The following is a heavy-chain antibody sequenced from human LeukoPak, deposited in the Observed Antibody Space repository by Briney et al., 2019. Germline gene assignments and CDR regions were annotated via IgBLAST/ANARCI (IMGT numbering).Heavy chain of an antibody. CDR1: GFTFSSYW. CDR2: IKQDGSEK. V-gene: IGHV3-7*01. Sequence: GGSLRLSCAASGFTFSSYWMSWVRQAPGKGLEWVANIKQDGSEKYYVDSVKGRFTISRDNAKNSLYLQMNSLRAEDTAVYYCARDLSTMVRGVIIGYWGQGTLVTVSS. D-gene: IGHD3-10*01. J-gene: IGHJ4*02. CDR3: ARDLSTMVRGVIIGY.